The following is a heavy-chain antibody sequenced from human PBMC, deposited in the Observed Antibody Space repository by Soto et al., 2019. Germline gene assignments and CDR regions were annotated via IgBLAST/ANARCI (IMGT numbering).Heavy chain of an antibody. J-gene: IGHJ4*02. D-gene: IGHD2-8*02. CDR1: GRAFSGYY. CDR3: ARDKLTGLFDY. V-gene: IGHV4-34*01. CDR2: INHSGST. Sequence: SETLSLTCAVYGRAFSGYYSTWFRQPPGTWLEWIGEINHSGSTNYNPSLKSPVTIAVDTSKNQFSLKLTSVTAEDTAVYYCARDKLTGLFDYWGLGTLVTVSS.